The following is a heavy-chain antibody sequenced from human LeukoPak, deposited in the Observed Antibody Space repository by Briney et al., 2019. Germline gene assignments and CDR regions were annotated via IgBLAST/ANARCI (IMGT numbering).Heavy chain of an antibody. V-gene: IGHV1-2*04. Sequence: GASVKVSCKASGYTFTGYYMHWVRQAPGQGLEWMGWINPNSGGTNYAQKFQGWVTMTRDTSISTAYMELSRLRSDDTAVYYCARRGDILTGYYSETPRYYFDYWGQGTLVTVSS. CDR2: INPNSGGT. CDR3: ARRGDILTGYYSETPRYYFDY. J-gene: IGHJ4*02. CDR1: GYTFTGYY. D-gene: IGHD3-9*01.